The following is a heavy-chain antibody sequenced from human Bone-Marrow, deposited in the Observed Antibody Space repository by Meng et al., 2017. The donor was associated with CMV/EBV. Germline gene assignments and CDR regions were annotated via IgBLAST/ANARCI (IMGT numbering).Heavy chain of an antibody. CDR2: INHSGST. CDR1: GYSINSDYY. CDR3: ARVGRLTTLNYYYGMDV. J-gene: IGHJ6*02. D-gene: IGHD4-11*01. V-gene: IGHV4-34*01. Sequence: SETLSLTCTVSGYSINSDYYWSWIRQPPGKGLEWIGEINHSGSTNYNPSLKSRVTISVDTSKNQFSLKLSSVTAADTAVYYCARVGRLTTLNYYYGMDVWGQGTTVTFSS.